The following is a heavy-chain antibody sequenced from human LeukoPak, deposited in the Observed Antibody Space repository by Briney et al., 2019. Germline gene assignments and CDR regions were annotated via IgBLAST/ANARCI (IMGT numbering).Heavy chain of an antibody. CDR2: ISYDGSNK. J-gene: IGHJ4*02. V-gene: IGHV3-30-3*01. Sequence: GGSLRLSCAASGFTFTSYAMHWVRQAPGKGLEWVTVISYDGSNKYCADSVKGRFTISRDNSKSTLYLQMNSLRAEDTAFYYCARGALTYADYWGQGTLVTVSS. CDR1: GFTFTSYA. D-gene: IGHD3-9*01. CDR3: ARGALTYADY.